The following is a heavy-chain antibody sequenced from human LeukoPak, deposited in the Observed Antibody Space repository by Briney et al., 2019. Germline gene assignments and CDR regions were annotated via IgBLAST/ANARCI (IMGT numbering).Heavy chain of an antibody. J-gene: IGHJ6*02. D-gene: IGHD5-12*01. CDR2: INPNSGGT. V-gene: IGHV1-2*06. CDR1: GYTFTGYY. CDR3: ARDSQGYSGYDYYYYYGMDV. Sequence: ASVKVSCKASGYTFTGYYMHWVRQAPGQGLEWMGRINPNSGGTNYAQKFQGRVTMTRDTSISTAYMELSRLRSDDTAVYYCARDSQGYSGYDYYYYYGMDVWGQGTTVTVSS.